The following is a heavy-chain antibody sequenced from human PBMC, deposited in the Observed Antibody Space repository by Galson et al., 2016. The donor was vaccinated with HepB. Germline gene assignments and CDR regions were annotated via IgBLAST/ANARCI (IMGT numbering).Heavy chain of an antibody. CDR2: ISYDGSNK. V-gene: IGHV3-33*06. CDR3: AKDACGLMTTVTPTRNDFDY. D-gene: IGHD4-17*01. J-gene: IGHJ4*02. CDR1: GFTFNFYG. Sequence: SLRLSCAASGFTFNFYGIHWVRQAPGKGLEWVAVISYDGSNKYYADSVKGRFTISRDNSKNTVYLQMNSMRAEDTAVYYCAKDACGLMTTVTPTRNDFDYWGQGTLVTVSS.